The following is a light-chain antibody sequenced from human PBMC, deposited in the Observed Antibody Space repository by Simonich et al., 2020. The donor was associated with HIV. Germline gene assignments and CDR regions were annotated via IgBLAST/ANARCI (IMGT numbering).Light chain of an antibody. CDR2: AAS. CDR3: QQSYSTPFT. Sequence: DIQMTQSPSSLSASVGDKVTITCRASQRISSYLNWYQQKPGKAPKLLIYAASSLQIGVPSRFSGSGSGTDFTLTISSLQREDFASYYCQQSYSTPFTFGQGTKVEIK. J-gene: IGKJ2*01. CDR1: QRISSY. V-gene: IGKV1-39*01.